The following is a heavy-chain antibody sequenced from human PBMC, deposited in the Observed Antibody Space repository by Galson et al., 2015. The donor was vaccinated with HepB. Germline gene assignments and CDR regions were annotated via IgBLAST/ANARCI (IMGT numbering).Heavy chain of an antibody. V-gene: IGHV3-30-3*01. Sequence: SLRLSCAASGFTFRSYGLHWVRQTPGKGLEWVAFISFDGSLLDYADTAKGRFTVSRDNSRKISFLQMSSLRTDDTAIYYCARDAYCAGGNCYSGLAHWGQGTLVTVSS. CDR2: ISFDGSLL. J-gene: IGHJ4*02. CDR1: GFTFRSYG. CDR3: ARDAYCAGGNCYSGLAH. D-gene: IGHD2-21*01.